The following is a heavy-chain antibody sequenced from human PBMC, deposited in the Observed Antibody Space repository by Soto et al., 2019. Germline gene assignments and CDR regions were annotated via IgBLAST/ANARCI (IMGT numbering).Heavy chain of an antibody. CDR1: GYTFTSYG. D-gene: IGHD2-15*01. V-gene: IGHV1-18*01. CDR2: ISAYNGNT. CDR3: ARCSGGSCYPTEGDY. Sequence: QVQLVQSGAEVKKPGASVKVSCKASGYTFTSYGITWVRQAPGQGLEWMGWISAYNGNTNFAQKLQGRVTMTIDTSTSTAYMELRSLRPDDTDVYHCARCSGGSCYPTEGDYWGQGTLVTVSS. J-gene: IGHJ4*02.